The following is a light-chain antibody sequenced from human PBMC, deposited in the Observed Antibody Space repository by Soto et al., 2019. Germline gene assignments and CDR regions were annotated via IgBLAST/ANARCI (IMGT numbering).Light chain of an antibody. CDR3: QQRSNWRST. V-gene: IGKV1-9*01. CDR2: TAS. Sequence: SASIGDRVTITCRASQAISNYLAWYQQKPGKAPKLLIYTASTLQSGIPSRFSGSGSGTEFTLTISSLEPEDFAVYYCQQRSNWRSTFGGGTKVDIK. CDR1: QAISNY. J-gene: IGKJ4*01.